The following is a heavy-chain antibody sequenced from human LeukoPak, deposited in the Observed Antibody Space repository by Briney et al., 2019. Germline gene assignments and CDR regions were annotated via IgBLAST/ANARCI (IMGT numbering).Heavy chain of an antibody. V-gene: IGHV4-4*02. J-gene: IGHJ4*02. CDR2: IYHTGTT. Sequence: LEWIGEIYHTGTTNYNPSLKSRVTMSVDKSNNQFSLKLSSVTAAGTAVYYCATYVRSFDYWGQGALVTVSS. D-gene: IGHD3-16*01. CDR3: ATYVRSFDY.